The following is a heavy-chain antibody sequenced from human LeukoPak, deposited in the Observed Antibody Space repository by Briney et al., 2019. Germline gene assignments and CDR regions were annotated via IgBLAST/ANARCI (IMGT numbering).Heavy chain of an antibody. D-gene: IGHD1-26*01. CDR2: IPYDGSNK. Sequence: GGSLRLSCAASGFTFSSYGMHWVRQAPGKGLEWVAAIPYDGSNKYYADSVKGRFAISRDNSKSTLYLQMNSLRAEDTAVYYCASVVGAGESFDIWGQGTMVTVSS. CDR1: GFTFSSYG. J-gene: IGHJ3*02. CDR3: ASVVGAGESFDI. V-gene: IGHV3-30*03.